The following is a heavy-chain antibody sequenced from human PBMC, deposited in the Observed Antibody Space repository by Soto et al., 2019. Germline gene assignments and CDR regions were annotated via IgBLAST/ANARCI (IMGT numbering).Heavy chain of an antibody. Sequence: QVQLQESGPGLVKPSETLSLTCSVSGGSMNGYYWSWIRQTPGQGLEWLGFTYFSGSTRYNPSLMSRLTISLDKSKRQFSMSLSSVTAADTAVYYCARSVATPGTNIVFWGLGTLVTVSS. CDR2: TYFSGST. CDR3: ARSVATPGTNIVF. J-gene: IGHJ4*02. CDR1: GGSMNGYY. V-gene: IGHV4-4*09. D-gene: IGHD6-13*01.